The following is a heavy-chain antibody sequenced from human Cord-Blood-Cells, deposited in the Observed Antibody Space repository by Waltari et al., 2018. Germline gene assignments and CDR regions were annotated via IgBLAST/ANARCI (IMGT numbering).Heavy chain of an antibody. CDR1: GGTFSSYA. CDR2: IIPIFGTA. D-gene: IGHD4-17*01. CDR3: ARGGSTVTPRYYYYYGMDV. Sequence: QVQLVQSGAEVKKPGSSVKVSCKASGGTFSSYAISWVRQAPGQGLEWMGGIIPIFGTANYAQKFQGRVTITADESTSTAYMELSSLRSEDTAVYYCARGGSTVTPRYYYYYGMDVWGQGTTVTVSS. J-gene: IGHJ6*02. V-gene: IGHV1-69*01.